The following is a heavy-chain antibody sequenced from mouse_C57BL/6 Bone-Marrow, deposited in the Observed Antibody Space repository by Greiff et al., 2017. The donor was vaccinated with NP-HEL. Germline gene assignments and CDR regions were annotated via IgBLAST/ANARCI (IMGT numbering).Heavy chain of an antibody. V-gene: IGHV5-15*01. CDR2: ISDLAYSI. Sequence: EVKVVESGGGLVQPGGSLKLSCAASGFTFRDYGMAWVRQAPRKGPEWVAFISDLAYSIYYADTVTGRFTISRENAKNTLYLEMSSLRSEDTAMYYCARLGRENYYAMDYWGQGTSVTVSS. D-gene: IGHD4-1*01. CDR3: ARLGRENYYAMDY. CDR1: GFTFRDYG. J-gene: IGHJ4*01.